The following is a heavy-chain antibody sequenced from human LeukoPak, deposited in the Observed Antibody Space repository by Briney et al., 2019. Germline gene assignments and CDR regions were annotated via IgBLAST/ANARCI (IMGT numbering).Heavy chain of an antibody. Sequence: ASVKVSCKASGYTFTSYGISWVRQAPGQGLEWMGWISAYNGYTKYAQKFQGRVTMTRDTSTSTAYMELRSLRSDDTAVYYCAGSLGYCTSNVCYLKYWGQGTLVTVSS. CDR2: ISAYNGYT. J-gene: IGHJ4*02. V-gene: IGHV1-18*01. CDR3: AGSLGYCTSNVCYLKY. CDR1: GYTFTSYG. D-gene: IGHD2-8*01.